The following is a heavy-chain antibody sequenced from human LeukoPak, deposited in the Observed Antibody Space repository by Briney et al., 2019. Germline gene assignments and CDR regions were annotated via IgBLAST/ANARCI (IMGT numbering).Heavy chain of an antibody. CDR3: AKQNYDFWSGYYSYDAFDI. Sequence: PGRSLRLSCAASGFTFDDYAMHWVRQAPGKGLEWVSGISWNSGSIGYADSVKGRFTISRDNSKNTLYLQMNSLRAEDTAVYYCAKQNYDFWSGYYSYDAFDIWGQGTMVTVSS. CDR1: GFTFDDYA. CDR2: ISWNSGSI. J-gene: IGHJ3*02. D-gene: IGHD3-3*01. V-gene: IGHV3-9*01.